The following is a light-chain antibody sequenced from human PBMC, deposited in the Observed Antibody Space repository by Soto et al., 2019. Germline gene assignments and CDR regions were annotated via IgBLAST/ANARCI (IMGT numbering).Light chain of an antibody. CDR2: EVS. CDR1: SSDVGGYNY. Sequence: QSVLTQPASVSGSPGQSITISCTGTSSDVGGYNYVSWYQQHPGKAPKLMIFEVSKRPSGVPDRFSGSKSGSTASLTVSGLQAEDEADYYCSSYAGNNIYYVFGTGTKVTVL. CDR3: SSYAGNNIYYV. V-gene: IGLV2-8*01. J-gene: IGLJ1*01.